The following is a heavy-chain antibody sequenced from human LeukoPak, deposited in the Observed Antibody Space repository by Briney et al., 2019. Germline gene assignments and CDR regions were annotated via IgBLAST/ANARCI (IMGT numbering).Heavy chain of an antibody. CDR1: GGTFSGYA. D-gene: IGHD3-10*01. V-gene: IGHV1-69*13. J-gene: IGHJ1*01. CDR2: IIPMFGRT. CDR3: ARDQGLWFGELLPHGEYFQH. Sequence: ASVKVSCKASGGTFSGYAFSWVRQAPGQGLEWMGGIIPMFGRTNYAQTFQGRGTITADESTRTAYMELTSLRSDDTAVYYYARDQGLWFGELLPHGEYFQHWGQGTLVTVSS.